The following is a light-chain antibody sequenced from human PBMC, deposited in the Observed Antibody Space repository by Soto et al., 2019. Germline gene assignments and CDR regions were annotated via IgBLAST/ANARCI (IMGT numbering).Light chain of an antibody. Sequence: EIVMTQSPATLSVSPGESATLSCRASQSVRSNVAWYQQKPGQAPRLLIHGASTRATGISARFSGSGSGTDFTLSINSLQSDDTAVYYCQQCDDWPYTFGQGTKVDIK. V-gene: IGKV3-15*01. CDR3: QQCDDWPYT. CDR2: GAS. J-gene: IGKJ2*01. CDR1: QSVRSN.